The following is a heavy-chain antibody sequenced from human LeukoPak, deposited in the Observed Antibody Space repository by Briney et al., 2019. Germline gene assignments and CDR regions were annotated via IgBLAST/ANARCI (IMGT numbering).Heavy chain of an antibody. V-gene: IGHV4-59*08. Sequence: SETLSLTCTVSGGSISSYYWSWIRQPPGKGLEWIGYIYYSGSTNYNPSLKSRVTISVDTSKNQFSLKLSSVTAADTAVYYCARHRIYCTSSSCYGCFDHWGQGTLVTVSS. CDR1: GGSISSYY. J-gene: IGHJ4*02. D-gene: IGHD2-2*01. CDR3: ARHRIYCTSSSCYGCFDH. CDR2: IYYSGST.